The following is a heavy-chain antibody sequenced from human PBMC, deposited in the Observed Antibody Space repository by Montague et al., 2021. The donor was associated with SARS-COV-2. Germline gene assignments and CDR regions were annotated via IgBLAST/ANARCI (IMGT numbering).Heavy chain of an antibody. Sequence: PALVKPTQTLTLTCTFSGFSLSTSGVGVGWIRQPPGKALEWLALIYWDDDKRYNPSLKSRLTITKDTSKNQVVLTMTNMDPVDTATYYCAHRRGLLLSDAFDIWGQGTMVTVSS. V-gene: IGHV2-5*02. J-gene: IGHJ3*02. CDR2: IYWDDDK. CDR3: AHRRGLLLSDAFDI. CDR1: GFSLSTSGVG. D-gene: IGHD1-26*01.